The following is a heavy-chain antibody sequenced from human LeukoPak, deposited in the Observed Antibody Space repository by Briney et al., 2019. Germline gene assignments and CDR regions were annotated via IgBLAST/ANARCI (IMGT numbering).Heavy chain of an antibody. V-gene: IGHV4-59*08. Sequence: SETLSLTCTVSGDSLSSHYWSWIRQPPGKGLEWVGYIYGSGSTHYDPSLRSRVTISEDTSKNQFSLKLTSVTAADTAVYYCARNVGWYSHDSWGQGTLVTVSS. CDR2: IYGSGST. CDR1: GDSLSSHY. D-gene: IGHD6-19*01. CDR3: ARNVGWYSHDS. J-gene: IGHJ4*02.